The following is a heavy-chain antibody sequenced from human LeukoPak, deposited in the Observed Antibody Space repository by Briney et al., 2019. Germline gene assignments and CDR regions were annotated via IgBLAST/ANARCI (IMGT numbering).Heavy chain of an antibody. J-gene: IGHJ5*02. D-gene: IGHD3-10*01. CDR3: ARDIDKTTTVRGIIITRPFNWFDP. CDR1: GYTFTSYD. CDR2: MNPNSNNT. Sequence: ASVKVSCKASGYTFTSYDINWVRQATGQGLEWMGWMNPNSNNTGYAQKFQGRVTMTRNTSISTAYMELSSLRSEDTAVYYCARDIDKTTTVRGIIITRPFNWFDPWGQGTLVTVSS. V-gene: IGHV1-8*01.